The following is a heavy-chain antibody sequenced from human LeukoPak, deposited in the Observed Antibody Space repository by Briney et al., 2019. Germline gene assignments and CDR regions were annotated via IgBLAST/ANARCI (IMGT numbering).Heavy chain of an antibody. Sequence: SVKVSCKASGYTFTSYYMHWVRQAPGQGLEWMGGIIPIFGTANYAQKFQGRVTITADGSTSTAYMELSSLRSEDTAVYYCARVIQLPKESFQHWGQGTLVTVSS. CDR1: GYTFTSYY. D-gene: IGHD2-2*01. CDR3: ARVIQLPKESFQH. V-gene: IGHV1-69*13. CDR2: IIPIFGTA. J-gene: IGHJ1*01.